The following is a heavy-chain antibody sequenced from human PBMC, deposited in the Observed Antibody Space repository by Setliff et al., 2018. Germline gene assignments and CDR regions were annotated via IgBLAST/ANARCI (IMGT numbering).Heavy chain of an antibody. CDR2: IYDTGST. CDR3: ARGNSRSSVWYVVPHFDY. Sequence: SETLSLTCTVSDGSISNAYWSWIRQSPGKGLEWIGYIYDTGSTNSDPSLKSRVTMSVDTSKNQVSLKMTSVTAADTAVYYCARGNSRSSVWYVVPHFDYWGQGTLVTVSS. CDR1: DGSISNAY. V-gene: IGHV4-59*08. D-gene: IGHD6-19*01. J-gene: IGHJ4*02.